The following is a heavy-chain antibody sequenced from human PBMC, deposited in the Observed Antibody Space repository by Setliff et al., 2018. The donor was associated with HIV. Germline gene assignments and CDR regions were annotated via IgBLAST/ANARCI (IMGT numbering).Heavy chain of an antibody. V-gene: IGHV4-59*01. CDR3: ARVQMAYAAFDV. CDR1: GGSISTYY. Sequence: SETLSLTCTVSGGSISTYYWSWIRQPPGKGLEWIGSIYFTGSSDNNPSLKSRVTLSVDTSKHQFSPKLSSVTAADTAVYYCARVQMAYAAFDVWGQGTMVTVSS. D-gene: IGHD4-17*01. J-gene: IGHJ3*01. CDR2: IYFTGSS.